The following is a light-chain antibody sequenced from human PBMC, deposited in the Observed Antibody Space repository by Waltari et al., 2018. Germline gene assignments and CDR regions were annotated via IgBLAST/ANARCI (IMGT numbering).Light chain of an antibody. CDR1: QSISNY. CDR3: QQSYSIPLT. J-gene: IGKJ4*01. Sequence: DIQMTQSPSSLSASVGDRVTITCRASQSISNYLNWYQQKPGKAPKLLIYAASSLQSGVPSRFSGSGSGTDFTLTISSLQPEDFATYYRQQSYSIPLTFGGGTKVEIK. V-gene: IGKV1-39*01. CDR2: AAS.